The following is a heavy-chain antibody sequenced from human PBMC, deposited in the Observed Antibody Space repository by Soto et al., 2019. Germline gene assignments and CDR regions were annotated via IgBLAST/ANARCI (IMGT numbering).Heavy chain of an antibody. CDR2: INPNSGGT. D-gene: IGHD1-26*01. J-gene: IGHJ6*02. CDR3: ARDPVGATPSYYYYYGMDV. V-gene: IGHV1-2*02. Sequence: ASVKASCNASWYTLTGCYLHWVRQSPGQGLEWMGWINPNSGGTNYAQKFQGRVTMTRDTSISTAYMELSRLRSDDTAVYHCARDPVGATPSYYYYYGMDVWGQGTTVTVSS. CDR1: WYTLTGCY.